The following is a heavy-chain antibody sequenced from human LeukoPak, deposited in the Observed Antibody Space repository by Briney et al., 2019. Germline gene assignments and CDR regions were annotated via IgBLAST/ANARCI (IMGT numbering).Heavy chain of an antibody. Sequence: PSETLSLTCTVSGGSISSGSYYWSWIRQPAGKGLEWVGRIYTSGSTNYNPSLKSRVTISVDTSKNQFSLKLSSVTAADTAVYYCARDGTRRYMDVWGKGTTVTVSS. D-gene: IGHD1-14*01. CDR3: ARDGTRRYMDV. CDR1: GGSISSGSYY. J-gene: IGHJ6*03. V-gene: IGHV4-61*02. CDR2: IYTSGST.